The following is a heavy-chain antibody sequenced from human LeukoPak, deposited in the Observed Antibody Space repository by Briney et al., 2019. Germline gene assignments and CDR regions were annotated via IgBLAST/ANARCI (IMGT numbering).Heavy chain of an antibody. CDR1: EYTFTSYD. CDR2: MNPKSGNT. Sequence: ASVKISCNASEYTFTSYDINWVRQAPGQGLERMGWMNPKSGNTGYAQKFQGRVSMTRDTSISTAYMELNRLRYEDTAVYYCARVPTLGYCDGGSCYRFDFWGQGTPVAVSS. J-gene: IGHJ4*02. CDR3: ARVPTLGYCDGGSCYRFDF. D-gene: IGHD2-15*01. V-gene: IGHV1-8*01.